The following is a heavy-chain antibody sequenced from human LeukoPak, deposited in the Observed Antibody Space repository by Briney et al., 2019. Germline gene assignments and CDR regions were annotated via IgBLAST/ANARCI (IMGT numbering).Heavy chain of an antibody. CDR2: IYHSGST. J-gene: IGHJ5*02. CDR1: GGSISSGGYS. Sequence: PSQTLSLTCAVSGGSISSGGYSWSWIRQPPGKGLEWIGYIYHSGSTYYNPSLKSRVTISVDRSKNQFSLKLSSVTAADTAVYYCASMAVGYDFWSGYSNWFDPWGQGTLVTVSS. D-gene: IGHD3-3*01. CDR3: ASMAVGYDFWSGYSNWFDP. V-gene: IGHV4-30-2*01.